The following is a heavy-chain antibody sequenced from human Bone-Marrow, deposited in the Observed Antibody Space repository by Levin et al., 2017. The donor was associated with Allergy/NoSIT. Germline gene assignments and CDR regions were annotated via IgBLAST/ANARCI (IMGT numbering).Heavy chain of an antibody. V-gene: IGHV3-30*18. CDR3: AKTMVRGVTNFDS. CDR1: GVSVSTYG. CDR2: ISYNGLNK. D-gene: IGHD3-10*01. Sequence: GGSLRLSCAVSGVSVSTYGMHWVRQAPGKGLEWVAVISYNGLNKYYADSVKGRFTIFRDNSRNTLFLQMNSLRVEDTAVYYCAKTMVRGVTNFDSWGQGTRVTVSS. J-gene: IGHJ4*02.